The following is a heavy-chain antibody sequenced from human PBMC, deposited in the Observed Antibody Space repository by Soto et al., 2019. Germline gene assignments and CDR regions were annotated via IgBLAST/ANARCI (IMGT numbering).Heavy chain of an antibody. CDR3: ARDKSPNRSSWYVCDY. CDR1: GFSFSTYT. Sequence: QVQLVESGGGVVQPGRSLRLSCAASGFSFSTYTMHWVRQAPGKGLEWVAVISYDGSNKYYTESVKGRFVISRDNSKNTLYLEMNSLRAEDTAVYYCARDKSPNRSSWYVCDYWGQGNLVTVSS. CDR2: ISYDGSNK. J-gene: IGHJ4*02. D-gene: IGHD6-13*01. V-gene: IGHV3-30*09.